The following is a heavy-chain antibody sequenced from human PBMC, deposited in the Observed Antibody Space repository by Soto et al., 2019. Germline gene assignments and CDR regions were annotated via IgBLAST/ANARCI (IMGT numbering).Heavy chain of an antibody. CDR3: ARAGYCSGGSCYGSDDYYMDV. D-gene: IGHD2-15*01. V-gene: IGHV3-33*01. J-gene: IGHJ6*03. CDR1: GFTFSSYG. CDR2: IWYDGSNK. Sequence: GGSLRLSYAASGFTFSSYGMHWVRQAPGKGLEWVAVIWYDGSNKYYADSVRGRFTISRDNSKNTLYLQMNSLRAEDTAVYYCARAGYCSGGSCYGSDDYYMDVWGKGTTVTVSS.